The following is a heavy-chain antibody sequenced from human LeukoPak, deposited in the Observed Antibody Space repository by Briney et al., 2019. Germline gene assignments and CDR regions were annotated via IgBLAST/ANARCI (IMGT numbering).Heavy chain of an antibody. CDR1: GFTFSSYG. CDR3: AKDHYYYDSSGYMSIFSDY. V-gene: IGHV3-30*02. D-gene: IGHD3-22*01. J-gene: IGHJ4*02. CDR2: IRYDGSNK. Sequence: GGSLRLSCAASGFTFSSYGMHWVRQARGKGLEWVAFIRYDGSNKYYADSVKGRFTISRDNSKNTLYLQMNSLRAEDTAVYYCAKDHYYYDSSGYMSIFSDYWGQGTLVTVSS.